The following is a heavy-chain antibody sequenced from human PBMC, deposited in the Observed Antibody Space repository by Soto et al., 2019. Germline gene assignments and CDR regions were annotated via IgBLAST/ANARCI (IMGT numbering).Heavy chain of an antibody. V-gene: IGHV1-69*13. Sequence: GASVKVSCKASGGTFSSYAISWVRQAPGQGLEWMGGIIPIFGTANYAQKFQGRVTITADESTSTAYMELSSLRSEDTAVYYCARSALEWFGDYYYYGMDVWGQGTTVTVSS. D-gene: IGHD3-3*01. J-gene: IGHJ6*02. CDR2: IIPIFGTA. CDR1: GGTFSSYA. CDR3: ARSALEWFGDYYYYGMDV.